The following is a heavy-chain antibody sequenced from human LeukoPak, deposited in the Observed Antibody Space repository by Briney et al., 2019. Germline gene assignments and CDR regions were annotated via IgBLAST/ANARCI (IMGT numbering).Heavy chain of an antibody. Sequence: ASVKVSCKASGYTFTSYGINWVRQATGQGLEWMGWMNPNSGNTGYAQKFQGRVTMTRNTSISTAYMELSSLRSEDTAVYYCARGRWLQLLDAFDIWGQGTMVTVSS. CDR3: ARGRWLQLLDAFDI. CDR2: MNPNSGNT. D-gene: IGHD5-24*01. CDR1: GYTFTSYG. V-gene: IGHV1-8*01. J-gene: IGHJ3*02.